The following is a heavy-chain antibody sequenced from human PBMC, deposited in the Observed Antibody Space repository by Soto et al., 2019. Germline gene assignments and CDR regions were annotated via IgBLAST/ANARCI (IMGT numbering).Heavy chain of an antibody. J-gene: IGHJ6*02. CDR3: ARGQSAGVLYYAMDV. Sequence: ASVKVSCKASVYTFTGYYMHWVRQAPGQGLEWMGWINPNSGGTNYAQKFQGWVTMTRDTSISTAYMELSRLRSDDTAVYYCARGQSAGVLYYAMDVWAKGPRSPSP. CDR2: INPNSGGT. V-gene: IGHV1-2*04. CDR1: VYTFTGYY. D-gene: IGHD3-10*01.